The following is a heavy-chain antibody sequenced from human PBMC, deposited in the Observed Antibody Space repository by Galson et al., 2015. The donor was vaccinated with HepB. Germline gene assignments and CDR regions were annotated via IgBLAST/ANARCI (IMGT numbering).Heavy chain of an antibody. CDR2: INTNTGTP. CDR3: ARNPLYHDILAGYSPNNHFGLDV. Sequence: SVKVSCKASGYTFSNYAMNWGRQAPGQGLECMGWINTNTGTPTFAQGFTGRFVYSLKTPVTTAFLQISSLQTEDTAVYYCARNPLYHDILAGYSPNNHFGLDVWGQGTSVTVSS. V-gene: IGHV7-4-1*02. CDR1: GYTFSNYA. J-gene: IGHJ6*02. D-gene: IGHD3-9*01.